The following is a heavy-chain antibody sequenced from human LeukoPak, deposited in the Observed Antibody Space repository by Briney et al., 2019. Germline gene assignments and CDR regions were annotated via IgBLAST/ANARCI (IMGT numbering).Heavy chain of an antibody. D-gene: IGHD3-16*01. CDR1: GFTFSSYA. CDR2: IRYDGSNK. J-gene: IGHJ4*02. CDR3: AKGEGDETADFDY. V-gene: IGHV3-30*02. Sequence: PGGSLRLSCAASGFTFSSYAMSWVRQAPGKGLEWVAFIRYDGSNKYYADSVKGRFTISRDNSKNTLYLQMNSLRAEDTAVYYCAKGEGDETADFDYWGQGTLVTVSS.